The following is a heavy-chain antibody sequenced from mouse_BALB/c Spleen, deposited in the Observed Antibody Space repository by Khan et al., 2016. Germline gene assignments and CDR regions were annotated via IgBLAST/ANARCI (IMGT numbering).Heavy chain of an antibody. CDR2: IDPANGNT. CDR3: ASFYDGYWFAY. D-gene: IGHD2-3*01. J-gene: IGHJ3*01. CDR1: GFNIKDTY. V-gene: IGHV14-3*02. Sequence: MQLEESGAELVKPGASVKLSCTASGFNIKDTYMHWVKQRPEQGLEWIGRIDPANGNTKYDPKFQGKATITADTSSNTAYLQLSSLTSEDTAVYYCASFYDGYWFAYWGQGTLVTVSA.